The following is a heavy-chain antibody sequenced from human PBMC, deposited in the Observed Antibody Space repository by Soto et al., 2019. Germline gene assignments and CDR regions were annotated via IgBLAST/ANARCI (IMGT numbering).Heavy chain of an antibody. CDR2: ISAYNGNT. V-gene: IGHV1-18*04. D-gene: IGHD1-26*01. CDR1: GYTFTSYG. CDR3: ARGVLVGATGLYGMDV. Sequence: VKVSCKASGYTFTSYGISWVRQAPGQGLEWMGWISAYNGNTNYAQKLQGRVTMTTDTSTSTAYMELRSLRSDDTAVYYCARGVLVGATGLYGMDVWGQGTTVTVSS. J-gene: IGHJ6*02.